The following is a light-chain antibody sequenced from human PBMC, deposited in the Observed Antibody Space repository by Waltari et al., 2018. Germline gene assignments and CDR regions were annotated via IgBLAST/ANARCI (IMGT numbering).Light chain of an antibody. CDR3: QHYNSFSALFT. CDR2: KAS. CDR1: QSISRW. V-gene: IGKV1-5*03. J-gene: IGKJ3*01. Sequence: DIQMTQSPSTVSASVRDRVTITCWASQSISRWLAWYQQKPGKAPKLLIHKASSLQSGVPSRFSGSGSGTEFTLNITSLQPDDFATYYCQHYNSFSALFTFGPGTQVDIK.